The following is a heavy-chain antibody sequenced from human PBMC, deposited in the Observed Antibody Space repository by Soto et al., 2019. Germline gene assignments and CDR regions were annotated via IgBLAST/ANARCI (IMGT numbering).Heavy chain of an antibody. Sequence: PGGSLRLSCAASGFSFRDHAMHWVRQAPGKGLDWVSSISWNGGGIGYADSVKGRFTISRDNAKNSLYLQMNSLRAEDTALYYCAKSTPGGNAEYLRAFDIWGQATTVTVSS. CDR1: GFSFRDHA. V-gene: IGHV3-9*01. J-gene: IGHJ3*02. CDR2: ISWNGGGI. CDR3: AKSTPGGNAEYLRAFDI. D-gene: IGHD3-16*01.